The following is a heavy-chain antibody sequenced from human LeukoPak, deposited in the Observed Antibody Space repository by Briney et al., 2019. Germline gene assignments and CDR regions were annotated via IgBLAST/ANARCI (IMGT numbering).Heavy chain of an antibody. J-gene: IGHJ5*02. CDR1: VYTFTSYY. CDR3: ARALDYGDYRSWFDP. D-gene: IGHD4-17*01. Sequence: ASVNVSCKASVYTFTSYYMHWVRQAPGQGLEWMGIINPSGGSTSYAQKFQGRVTMTRATSTSTVYMELSSLRSEDTAVYYCARALDYGDYRSWFDPWGQGTLVTVSS. V-gene: IGHV1-46*01. CDR2: INPSGGST.